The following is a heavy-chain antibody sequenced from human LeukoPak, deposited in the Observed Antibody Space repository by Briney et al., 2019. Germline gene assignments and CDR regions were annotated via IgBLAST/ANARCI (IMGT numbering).Heavy chain of an antibody. V-gene: IGHV1-18*04. CDR1: GYTFTGYY. D-gene: IGHD4-23*01. J-gene: IGHJ4*02. Sequence: EASVKVSCKASGYTFTGYYMHWVRQAPGQGLEWMGWISAYNGNTNYAQKLQGRVTMTTDTSTSTAYMELRSLRSDDTAVYYCARFQLQYYFDYWGQGTLVTVSS. CDR2: ISAYNGNT. CDR3: ARFQLQYYFDY.